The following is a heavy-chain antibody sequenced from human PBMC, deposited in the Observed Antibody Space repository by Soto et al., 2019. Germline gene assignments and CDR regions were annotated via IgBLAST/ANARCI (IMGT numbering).Heavy chain of an antibody. V-gene: IGHV4-31*03. CDR2: ISYSGST. D-gene: IGHD2-15*01. CDR3: ARATAIATVEH. CDR1: GGSISSGGYY. Sequence: QVQLQESGPGLVKPSQTLSLTCTVSGGSISSGGYYWSWILQHPGMGLEWIGYISYSGSTYYNPSLKSRVTISVDTSKNQFSLKLSSVTAADTAVYYCARATAIATVEHWGQGTLVTVSS. J-gene: IGHJ4*02.